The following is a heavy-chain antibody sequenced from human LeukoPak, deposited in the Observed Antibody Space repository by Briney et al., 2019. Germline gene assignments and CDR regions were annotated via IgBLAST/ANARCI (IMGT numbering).Heavy chain of an antibody. J-gene: IGHJ5*02. CDR2: ISGSGHST. Sequence: PGGSLRLSCAASGFTFTSSAMSWVRQAPGKGLVWISSISGSGHSTDYADFVKGRFTVSRDNSKNTLYLQMNSLRAEDTAVYYCAGQSRLGYCSGGSCYSQPFDPWGQGTLVTVSS. CDR3: AGQSRLGYCSGGSCYSQPFDP. D-gene: IGHD2-15*01. CDR1: GFTFTSSA. V-gene: IGHV3-23*01.